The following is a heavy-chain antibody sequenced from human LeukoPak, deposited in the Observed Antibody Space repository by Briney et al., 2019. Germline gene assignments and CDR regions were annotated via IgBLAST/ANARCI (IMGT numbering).Heavy chain of an antibody. CDR2: INGDGTTI. D-gene: IGHD3-16*01. CDR3: ARGARGSHTPTGAFDI. V-gene: IGHV3-74*01. J-gene: IGHJ3*02. CDR1: GFTLSRYW. Sequence: GGSLRLSCAASGFTLSRYWVHWVRQAPGKGLVWVSRINGDGTTINYADSVKGRFTISRDNAKNTVFLQMNNLRAEDTAVYYCARGARGSHTPTGAFDIWGQGTMVTVSS.